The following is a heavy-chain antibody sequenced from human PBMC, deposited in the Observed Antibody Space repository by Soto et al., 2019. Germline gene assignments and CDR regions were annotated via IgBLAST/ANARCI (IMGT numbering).Heavy chain of an antibody. D-gene: IGHD2-15*01. J-gene: IGHJ3*01. CDR3: AREEGYCDGGGCFRRAFDL. CDR2: TFNFDGSL. V-gene: IGHV3-21*01. Sequence: EVQLVESGGRLVKPGGSLRLSCAASGFALSSYSIGWVRQAPGKGLEWVSFTFNFDGSLYYADSVKGRFAISRDNAKNSVYLQMNSLRAEDTAVYYCAREEGYCDGGGCFRRAFDLWGQGTVVNVSS. CDR1: GFALSSYS.